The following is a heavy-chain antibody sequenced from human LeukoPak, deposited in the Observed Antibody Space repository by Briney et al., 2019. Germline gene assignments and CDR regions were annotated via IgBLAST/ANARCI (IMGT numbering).Heavy chain of an antibody. CDR3: ARGCSGGSCYVY. D-gene: IGHD2-15*01. V-gene: IGHV3-64*01. Sequence: GGSLRLSCAASGFTFSSYGMHWVRQAPGKGLEYVSAISSNGGSTYYANSVKGRFTISRDNSKNTLYLQMGSLRAEDMAVYYCARGCSGGSCYVYWGQGTLVTVSS. CDR2: ISSNGGST. J-gene: IGHJ4*02. CDR1: GFTFSSYG.